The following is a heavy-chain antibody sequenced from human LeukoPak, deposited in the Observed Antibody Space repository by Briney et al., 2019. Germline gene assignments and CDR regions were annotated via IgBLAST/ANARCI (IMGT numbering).Heavy chain of an antibody. Sequence: PGGSLRLSCAASGFTFSSYSMNWVRQAPGKGLEWVSYISSSGSTIYYADSVKGRFTISRDNANNSLYLQMNSLRAEDTAVYYCTRDAGADFWSGYYEDWFDPWGQGTLVTVSS. CDR2: ISSSGSTI. D-gene: IGHD3-3*01. V-gene: IGHV3-48*04. J-gene: IGHJ5*02. CDR1: GFTFSSYS. CDR3: TRDAGADFWSGYYEDWFDP.